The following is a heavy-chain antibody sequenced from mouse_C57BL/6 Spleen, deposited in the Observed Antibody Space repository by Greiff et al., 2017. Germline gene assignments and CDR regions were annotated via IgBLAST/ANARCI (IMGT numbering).Heavy chain of an antibody. CDR3: ARQGGYYGYYAMDY. V-gene: IGHV5-17*01. Sequence: EVQLVESGGGLVKPGGSLKLSCAASGFTFSDYGMHWVRQAPEKGLEWVAYISSGSSTIYYADTVKGRFTISRDNAKNTLFLQMTSLRSEDTAMYYCARQGGYYGYYAMDYWGQGTSVTVSS. J-gene: IGHJ4*01. CDR2: ISSGSSTI. CDR1: GFTFSDYG. D-gene: IGHD2-3*01.